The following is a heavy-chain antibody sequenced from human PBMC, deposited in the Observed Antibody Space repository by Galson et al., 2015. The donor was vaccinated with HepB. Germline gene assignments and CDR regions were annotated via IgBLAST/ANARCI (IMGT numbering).Heavy chain of an antibody. J-gene: IGHJ4*02. V-gene: IGHV4-28*03. D-gene: IGHD3-22*01. CDR1: GYSISSSNW. CDR2: IYYSGST. CDR3: ARVGYYYDSSGPFDY. Sequence: ETLSLTCAVSGYSISSSNWWGWIRQPPGKGLEWIGYIYYSGSTYYNPSLKSRVTMSVDTSKNQFSLKLSSVTAVDTAVYYCARVGYYYDSSGPFDYWGQGTLVTVSS.